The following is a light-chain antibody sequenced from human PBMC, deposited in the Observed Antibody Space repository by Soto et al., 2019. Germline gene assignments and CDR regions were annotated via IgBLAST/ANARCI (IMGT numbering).Light chain of an antibody. CDR1: QDISSN. CDR2: GAS. V-gene: IGKV3-15*01. Sequence: IVMTQSPATLSVSPGDRATLSCRASQDISSNLAWYQQKPGQAPRLLIYGASTRATGITARFSGSGSGTEFTLTLSSLQSDDFAVYSCQQYHAWPLTFVGGTNLEIQ. CDR3: QQYHAWPLT. J-gene: IGKJ4*01.